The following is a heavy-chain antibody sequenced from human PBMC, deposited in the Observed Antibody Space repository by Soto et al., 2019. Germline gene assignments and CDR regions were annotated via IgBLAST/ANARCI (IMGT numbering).Heavy chain of an antibody. V-gene: IGHV5-51*01. J-gene: IGHJ4*02. D-gene: IGHD3-3*01. CDR1: GYSFTSYW. Sequence: GESLKISCKGSGYSFTSYWIGWVRQMPGKGLEWMGIIYPGDSDTRYSPSFQGQVTISADKSISTAYLQWSSLKASDTAMYYCARHQGITIFGVATPPGVWGQGTLVTVSS. CDR3: ARHQGITIFGVATPPGV. CDR2: IYPGDSDT.